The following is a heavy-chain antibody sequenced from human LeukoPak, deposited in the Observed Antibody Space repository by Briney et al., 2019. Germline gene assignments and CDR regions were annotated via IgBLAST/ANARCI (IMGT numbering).Heavy chain of an antibody. CDR3: ATDVGASAPDAFDI. J-gene: IGHJ3*02. Sequence: PGGSLTLSCAASGFTFSTYNMNWFLQAPGEGLEGFSSISSSSNCIYYAASVKGRFTISIDNAKNSLSLQMNSLRAEDTDVYYCATDVGASAPDAFDIWGQGTMVTVSS. CDR2: ISSSSNCI. D-gene: IGHD1-26*01. CDR1: GFTFSTYN. V-gene: IGHV3-21*04.